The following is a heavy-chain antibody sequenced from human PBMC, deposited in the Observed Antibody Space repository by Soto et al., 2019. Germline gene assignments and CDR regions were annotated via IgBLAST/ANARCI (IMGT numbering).Heavy chain of an antibody. CDR1: GFTFSSYD. J-gene: IGHJ6*03. CDR3: ARGWLATGGSLSYMDV. D-gene: IGHD6-13*01. Sequence: EVQLVESGGGLIQPGGSLRLSCAASGFTFSSYDMHWVRQAAGKGLEWVSGIGSAGDTYYQGFVKGRFTISRENAKNSLYLQMNSLRAGDTALYYCARGWLATGGSLSYMDVWGKGTTVTVSS. V-gene: IGHV3-13*01. CDR2: IGSAGDT.